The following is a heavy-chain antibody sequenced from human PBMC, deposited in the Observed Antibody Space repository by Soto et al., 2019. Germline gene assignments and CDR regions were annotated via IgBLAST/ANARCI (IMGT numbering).Heavy chain of an antibody. J-gene: IGHJ4*02. CDR3: AKDKTVAGTSNDY. CDR2: ISGSGGST. CDR1: GFTFSSYA. D-gene: IGHD6-19*01. Sequence: PGGSLRLSCASSGFTFSSYAMSWVRQAPGKGLEWVSAISGSGGSTHYADSVKGRFTISRDNSKNTLYLQMNSLRAEDTAVYYCAKDKTVAGTSNDYWGQGTLVTGSS. V-gene: IGHV3-23*01.